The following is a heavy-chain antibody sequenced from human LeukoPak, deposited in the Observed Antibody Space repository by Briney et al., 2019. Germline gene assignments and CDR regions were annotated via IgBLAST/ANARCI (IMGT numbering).Heavy chain of an antibody. CDR2: IYYSGST. V-gene: IGHV4-30-4*08. CDR3: ARAYYYDSSGYYTNWFDP. Sequence: SETLSLTCTVSGGSISSGDYYWSWIRQPPWKGLEWIGDIYYSGSTYYNPSLKSRVTISVDTSKNQFSLKLSSVTAADTAVYYCARAYYYDSSGYYTNWFDPWGQGTLVTVSS. CDR1: GGSISSGDYY. J-gene: IGHJ5*02. D-gene: IGHD3-22*01.